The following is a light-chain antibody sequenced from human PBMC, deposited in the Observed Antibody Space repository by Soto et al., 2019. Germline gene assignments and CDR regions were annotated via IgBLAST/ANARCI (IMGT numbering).Light chain of an antibody. J-gene: IGKJ4*01. Sequence: ELVLSLSPGTLSLTPGERATLSCRASQTVRNNYLAWYQQKPGQAPRLLIYDASSRATGIPDRFSGGGSGTDFTLTISRLEPEDFAVYYCQQFSSYPLPFGGGAKAAIK. CDR2: DAS. CDR1: QTVRNNY. CDR3: QQFSSYPLP. V-gene: IGKV3-20*01.